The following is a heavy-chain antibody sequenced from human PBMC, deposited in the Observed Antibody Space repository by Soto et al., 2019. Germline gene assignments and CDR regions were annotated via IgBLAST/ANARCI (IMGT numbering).Heavy chain of an antibody. CDR1: GFTFSSYG. J-gene: IGHJ6*02. Sequence: QVQLVESGGGVVQPGRSLRLSCAASGFTFSSYGMHWVRQAPGKGLEWVAVISYDGSNKYYADSVKGRFTISRDNSKNTLYLQMNSLRAEDTAVYYCANSIYGSGSYATVDYYYGMDVWGQGTTVTVPS. CDR2: ISYDGSNK. CDR3: ANSIYGSGSYATVDYYYGMDV. V-gene: IGHV3-30*18. D-gene: IGHD3-10*01.